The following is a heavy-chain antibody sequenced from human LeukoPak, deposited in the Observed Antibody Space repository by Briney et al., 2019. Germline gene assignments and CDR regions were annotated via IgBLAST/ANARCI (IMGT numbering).Heavy chain of an antibody. CDR2: ISWNSGSI. J-gene: IGHJ4*02. CDR3: AKSTGAYVDGYFDY. V-gene: IGHV3-9*01. Sequence: GGSLRLSCAASGFTFDDYAMHWVRHAPGKGLEWVSGISWNSGSIGYADSVKGRFTISRDNAKNSLYLQMNSLRAEDTALYYCAKSTGAYVDGYFDYWGQGTLVTVSS. D-gene: IGHD4-17*01. CDR1: GFTFDDYA.